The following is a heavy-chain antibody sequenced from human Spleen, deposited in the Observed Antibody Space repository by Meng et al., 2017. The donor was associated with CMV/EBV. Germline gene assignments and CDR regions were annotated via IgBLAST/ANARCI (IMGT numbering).Heavy chain of an antibody. CDR2: ISGSGGST. D-gene: IGHD2/OR15-2a*01. CDR3: AKGGNSEYGMDV. V-gene: IGHV3-23*01. CDR1: GFTFSSYA. J-gene: IGHJ6*02. Sequence: GESLKISCAASGFTFSSYAMSWVRQAPGKGLEWVSAISGSGGSTYYADSVKGRFTISRDNSKNTVYVQMNSLRVEDTAVYYCAKGGNSEYGMDVWGQGTTVTVSS.